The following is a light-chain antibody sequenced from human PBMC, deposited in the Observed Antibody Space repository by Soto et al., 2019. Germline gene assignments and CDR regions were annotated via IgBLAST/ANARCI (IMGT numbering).Light chain of an antibody. CDR1: SSDVGSYNL. Sequence: QSVLTQPASVSGSPGQSITISCTGTSSDVGSYNLVSWYQVHPDKAPKLIIYEGNKRPSGVSDRFSGSKSGDTASLTISGLQTEDEGDYYCCSYAGRDTPVIFGGGTHLTVL. J-gene: IGLJ2*01. CDR3: CSYAGRDTPVI. CDR2: EGN. V-gene: IGLV2-23*01.